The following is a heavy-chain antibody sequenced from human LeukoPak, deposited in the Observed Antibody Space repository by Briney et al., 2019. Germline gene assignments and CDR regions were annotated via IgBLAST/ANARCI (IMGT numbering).Heavy chain of an antibody. D-gene: IGHD3-16*01. Sequence: GGSLKLSCAASGFTFRSHWMHWVRQAPGKGLLWVARINTDQSAATYADFAKGRFTISRDNAKNRVYLELNSLRVDDTAVYYCARELGGPTDYWGQGTVDIVS. V-gene: IGHV3-74*01. CDR1: GFTFRSHW. J-gene: IGHJ4*02. CDR3: ARELGGPTDY. CDR2: INTDQSAA.